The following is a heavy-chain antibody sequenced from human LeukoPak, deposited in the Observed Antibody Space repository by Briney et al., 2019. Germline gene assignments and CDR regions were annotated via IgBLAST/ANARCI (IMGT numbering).Heavy chain of an antibody. CDR1: RYTFTGYY. CDR3: ARDSDAVDDAFDI. J-gene: IGHJ3*02. V-gene: IGHV1-46*01. Sequence: ASVKVSCKASRYTFTGYYMHWVRQAPGQGLEWMGIINPSGGSTIYAQKFQGRVTMTRDTSTTTVNMELSSLRSEDTAVYYCARDSDAVDDAFDIWGQGTVVTVSS. D-gene: IGHD6-19*01. CDR2: INPSGGST.